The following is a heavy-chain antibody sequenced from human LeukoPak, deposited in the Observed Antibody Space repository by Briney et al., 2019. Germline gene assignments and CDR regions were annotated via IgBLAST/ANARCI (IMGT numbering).Heavy chain of an antibody. J-gene: IGHJ5*02. D-gene: IGHD1-26*01. V-gene: IGHV3-30*02. Sequence: GGSLRLSCAASGFTFSSYGMHWVRQAPGKGQEGVAFIRYDGSNKYYADSVNGRFTISRDNSKNTLYLQMNSLRAEDTAVYYCANDEVGAAWGQGTLVTVSS. CDR1: GFTFSSYG. CDR2: IRYDGSNK. CDR3: ANDEVGAA.